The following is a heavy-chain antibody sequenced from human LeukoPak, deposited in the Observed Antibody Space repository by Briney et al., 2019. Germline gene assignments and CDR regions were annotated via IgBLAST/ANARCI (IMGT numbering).Heavy chain of an antibody. CDR2: ISGSGDST. D-gene: IGHD3-3*01. J-gene: IGHJ2*01. Sequence: GGSLRLSCAASEFTFTSHAVSWVRQAPGKGLKWTSAISGSGDSTYYADSVKGRFTISRDNSRNTVYLQMNSLRAEDTAVYYCARDFWDDFEYFDLWGRGTLVTVSS. V-gene: IGHV3-23*01. CDR3: ARDFWDDFEYFDL. CDR1: EFTFTSHA.